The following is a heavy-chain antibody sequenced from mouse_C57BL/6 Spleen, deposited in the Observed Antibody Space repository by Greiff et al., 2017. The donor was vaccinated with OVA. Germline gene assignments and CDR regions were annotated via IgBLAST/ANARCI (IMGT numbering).Heavy chain of an antibody. J-gene: IGHJ2*01. Sequence: QVQLQQPGAELVKPGASVKLSCKASGYTFTSYWMQWVKQRPGQGLEWIGEIDPSDSYTNYNQKVKGKATLTVDTSSSTAYMQLSSLTSEDSAVYYCASRYYYGSSYDYCDYWGQGTTLTVSS. CDR3: ASRYYYGSSYDYCDY. V-gene: IGHV1-50*01. CDR2: IDPSDSYT. D-gene: IGHD1-1*01. CDR1: GYTFTSYW.